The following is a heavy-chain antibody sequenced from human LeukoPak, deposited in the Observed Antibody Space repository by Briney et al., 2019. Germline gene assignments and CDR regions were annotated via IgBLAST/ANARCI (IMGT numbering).Heavy chain of an antibody. CDR2: IKQDGSEK. J-gene: IGHJ4*02. CDR1: GFTFSSYW. V-gene: IGHV3-7*01. CDR3: ARDWYSGSYFRPPREVYWDY. Sequence: TGGSLRLSCAASGFTFSSYWMSWVRQAPGKGLEWVANIKQDGSEKYYVDSVKGRFTISRDNAKNSLYLQMNSLRAEDTAVYYCARDWYSGSYFRPPREVYWDYWGQGTLVTVSS. D-gene: IGHD1-26*01.